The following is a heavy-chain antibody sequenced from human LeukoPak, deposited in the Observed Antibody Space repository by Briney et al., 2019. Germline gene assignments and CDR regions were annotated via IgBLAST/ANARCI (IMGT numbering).Heavy chain of an antibody. CDR3: ARDAEWELLRLAALYYYYGMDV. CDR1: GGSISSYY. V-gene: IGHV4-4*07. J-gene: IGHJ6*02. CDR2: IYTSGST. D-gene: IGHD1-26*01. Sequence: SETLSLTCTVSGGSISSYYWSWIRQPAGKGLEWIGRIYTSGSTNYNPSLKSRVTMSVDTSKNQFSLKLSSVTAADTAVYYCARDAEWELLRLAALYYYYGMDVWGQGTTVTVSS.